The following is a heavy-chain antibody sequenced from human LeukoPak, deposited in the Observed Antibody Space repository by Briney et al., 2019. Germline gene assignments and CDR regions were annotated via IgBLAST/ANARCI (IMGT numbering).Heavy chain of an antibody. J-gene: IGHJ4*02. V-gene: IGHV4-34*01. D-gene: IGHD3-10*01. Sequence: SETLSLTCAVYGGSFSGYYWSWIRQPPGKGLEWIGEINHSGSTNYNPSLKSRVTISVDTSKNQFSLKLSSVTAADTAVYYCARGLPRGSGSYYRNWGQGTLVTVSS. CDR3: ARGLPRGSGSYYRN. CDR2: INHSGST. CDR1: GGSFSGYY.